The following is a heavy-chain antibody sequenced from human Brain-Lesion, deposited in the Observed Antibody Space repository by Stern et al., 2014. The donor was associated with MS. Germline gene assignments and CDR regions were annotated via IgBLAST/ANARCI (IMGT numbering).Heavy chain of an antibody. V-gene: IGHV4-61*02. CDR2: IFNSGSP. D-gene: IGHD2-2*01. J-gene: IGHJ6*02. Sequence: VQLVESGPGLVKPSQTLSLSCTVSGGSISSGGYYWSWIRQPAGKGLEWIGRIFNSGSPSYTPSLKRRVTISRDTSKNQFSLRLNSMTAADTAVYYCARGRVVPGFQYYATDVWGQGTTVIVSS. CDR1: GGSISSGGYY. CDR3: ARGRVVPGFQYYATDV.